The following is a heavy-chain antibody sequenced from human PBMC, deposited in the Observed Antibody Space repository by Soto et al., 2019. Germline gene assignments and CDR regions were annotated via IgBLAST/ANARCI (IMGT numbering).Heavy chain of an antibody. J-gene: IGHJ4*02. V-gene: IGHV4-31*03. D-gene: IGHD2-15*01. CDR1: GGSISSGGYY. CDR3: ARGGARLYCSGGSCYFDY. Sequence: SETLSLTCTVSGGSISSGGYYWSWIRQHPGKGLEWIGYIYYRGSTYYNPSLKSRVTISVDTSKIQFSLKLSSVTAADTAVYYCARGGARLYCSGGSCYFDYWGEGTLFTFSS. CDR2: IYYRGST.